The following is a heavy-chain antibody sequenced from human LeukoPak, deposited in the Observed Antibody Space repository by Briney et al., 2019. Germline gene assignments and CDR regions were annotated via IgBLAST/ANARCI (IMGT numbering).Heavy chain of an antibody. CDR2: IYYSGST. CDR3: ARYYYDYVWGSYSFDY. V-gene: IGHV4-59*01. J-gene: IGHJ4*02. Sequence: SSETLSLTCSVSGGSINSYYWSWIRQPPGKGLEWIGYIYYSGSTNYNPSLKSRVTISVDTSKNQFSLKLSSVTAADTAVYYCARYYYDYVWGSYSFDYWGQGTLVTVSS. CDR1: GGSINSYY. D-gene: IGHD3-16*01.